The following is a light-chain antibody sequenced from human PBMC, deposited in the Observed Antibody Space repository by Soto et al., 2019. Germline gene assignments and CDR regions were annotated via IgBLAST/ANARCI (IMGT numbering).Light chain of an antibody. V-gene: IGKV3-20*01. J-gene: IGKJ4*01. CDR2: DAS. CDR1: QTVRNNY. CDR3: QQFSSDPLT. Sequence: VLTPSPVTLSLSQGERATRSYTSSQTVRNNYLAWYQQKPGQAPRLLIYDASSRATGIPDRFSGGGSGTDFTLTISRLEHEDFAVYYCQQFSSDPLTLGGGTKV.